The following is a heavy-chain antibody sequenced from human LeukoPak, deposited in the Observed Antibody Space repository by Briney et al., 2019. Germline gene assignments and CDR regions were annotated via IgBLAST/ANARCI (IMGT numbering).Heavy chain of an antibody. CDR1: GGSISSGDYY. J-gene: IGHJ5*02. D-gene: IGHD6-13*01. V-gene: IGHV4-30-4*01. CDR2: IYYSGST. Sequence: SETLSLTCTVSGGSISSGDYYWSWIRQPPGKGLEWIGYIYYSGSTYYNPSLKSRVTISVDRSKNQFSLKLSSVTAADTAVYYCARVIPQRIAAAANWFDPWGQGTLVTVSS. CDR3: ARVIPQRIAAAANWFDP.